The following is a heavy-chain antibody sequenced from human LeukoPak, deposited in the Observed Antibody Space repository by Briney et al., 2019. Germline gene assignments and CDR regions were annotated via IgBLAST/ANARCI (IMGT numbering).Heavy chain of an antibody. CDR1: CFNLFIHV. CDR2: PSGRVRRS. Sequence: GGSLRHFPVSPCFNLFIHVMCWVRPTHGTRQPSVSDPSGRVRRSYYADSVKGRFTISRDNSKNTLYLQMNSRRDADTAVYYCAKEGNIAVAGSFGDSWFDPWGQGTLVTVSS. V-gene: IGHV3-23*01. J-gene: IGHJ5*02. CDR3: AKEGNIAVAGSFGDSWFDP. D-gene: IGHD6-19*01.